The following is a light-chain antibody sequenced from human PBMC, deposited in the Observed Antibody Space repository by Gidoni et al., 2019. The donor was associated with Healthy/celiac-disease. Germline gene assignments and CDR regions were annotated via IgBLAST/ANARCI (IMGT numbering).Light chain of an antibody. J-gene: IGLJ2*01. V-gene: IGLV1-44*01. Sequence: QSVLTQPPSASGTPGQRVTISCSGSSSNIGSNTVNWYQKLPGTAPKLLIYSTNQRPSGVPDRFSGSKSGTSASLAISGLQSEDEADYYCATWDGSLNGVVFGGGTKLTVL. CDR2: STN. CDR1: SSNIGSNT. CDR3: ATWDGSLNGVV.